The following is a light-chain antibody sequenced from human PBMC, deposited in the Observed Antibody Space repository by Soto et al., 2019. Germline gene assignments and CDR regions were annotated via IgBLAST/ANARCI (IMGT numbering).Light chain of an antibody. Sequence: EIVLTQSPATLSLSPGERATLSCRASQSVSPYLAWYQQKPGQAPRLLIYDASNRATDIPARFSGRGSGTDFTLIISSLEPEDFAVYYCQQRTIWPLVTFGGGTKVEIK. CDR2: DAS. V-gene: IGKV3-11*01. CDR1: QSVSPY. J-gene: IGKJ4*01. CDR3: QQRTIWPLVT.